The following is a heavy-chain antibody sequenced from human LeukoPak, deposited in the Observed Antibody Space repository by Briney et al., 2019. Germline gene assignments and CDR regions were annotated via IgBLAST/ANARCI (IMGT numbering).Heavy chain of an antibody. Sequence: GGSLRLSCTASGFTLGGHDMHWVRQTTGGGVEWGAAVSAGHHAFYAGSVKGRFTVSREDAKNSLYLQMNSLRAGNTAVYYCVREARGYHYTYFDYWGQGSLVTVSS. J-gene: IGHJ4*02. V-gene: IGHV3-13*01. CDR3: VREARGYHYTYFDY. CDR2: VSAGHHA. CDR1: GFTLGGHD. D-gene: IGHD5-18*01.